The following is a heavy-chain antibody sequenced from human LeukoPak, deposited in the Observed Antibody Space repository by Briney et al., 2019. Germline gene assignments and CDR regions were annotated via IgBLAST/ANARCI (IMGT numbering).Heavy chain of an antibody. J-gene: IGHJ4*02. CDR1: GFTFSIYA. V-gene: IGHV3-23*01. CDR3: AKDPSRVVAGTPYFDY. Sequence: PGGSLRLSCAASGFTFSIYAMSWVRQAPGKGLEWVSAISGSGGSTYYADSVKGRFTISRDNSKNTLYLQMNSLRAEDTAVYYCAKDPSRVVAGTPYFDYWGQGTLVTVSS. D-gene: IGHD6-19*01. CDR2: ISGSGGST.